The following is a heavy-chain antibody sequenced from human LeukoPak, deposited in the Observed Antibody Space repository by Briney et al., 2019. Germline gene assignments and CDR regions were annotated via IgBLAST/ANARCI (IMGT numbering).Heavy chain of an antibody. V-gene: IGHV4-38-2*01. CDR1: GYSISSGYY. CDR2: IYHSGST. J-gene: IGHJ3*02. Sequence: SETLSLXCAVSGYSISSGYYWGWIRQPPGKGLEWIGSIYHSGSTYYNPSLKSRVTISVDTSKNQFSLKLSSVTAADTAVYYCARKVGTSMAGAFDIWGQGTMVTVSS. D-gene: IGHD2/OR15-2a*01. CDR3: ARKVGTSMAGAFDI.